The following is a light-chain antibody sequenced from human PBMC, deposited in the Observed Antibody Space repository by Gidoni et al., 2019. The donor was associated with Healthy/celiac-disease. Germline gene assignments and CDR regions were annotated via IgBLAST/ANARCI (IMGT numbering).Light chain of an antibody. Sequence: EIVLTQSPGTLSLSPGERATPSCRASQSVSSSYLAWYQQKPGQAPRLLIYGASSRATGIPDRFSGSGSGTDFTLTISRLEPEDFAVYYCQQYGSSPPYTFXXXTKLEIK. CDR2: GAS. CDR1: QSVSSSY. V-gene: IGKV3-20*01. J-gene: IGKJ2*01. CDR3: QQYGSSPPYT.